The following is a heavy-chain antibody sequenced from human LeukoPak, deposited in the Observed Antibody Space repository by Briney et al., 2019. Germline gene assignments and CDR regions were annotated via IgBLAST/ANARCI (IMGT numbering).Heavy chain of an antibody. CDR2: IYYSGST. D-gene: IGHD3-3*01. CDR3: ARSTYYDFWSGYFGNAFDI. V-gene: IGHV4-59*01. J-gene: IGHJ3*02. CDR1: GGSISSYY. Sequence: SETLSLTCTVSGGSISSYYWSWIRQPPGKGLAWIGYIYYSGSTNYNPSLKSRVTISVDTSKNQFSLKLSSVTAADTAVYYCARSTYYDFWSGYFGNAFDIWGQGTMVTVSS.